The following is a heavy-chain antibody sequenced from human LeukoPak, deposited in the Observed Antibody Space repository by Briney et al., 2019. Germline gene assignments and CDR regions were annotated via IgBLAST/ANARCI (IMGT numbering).Heavy chain of an antibody. J-gene: IGHJ4*02. CDR1: GGSISSGGYY. D-gene: IGHD6-13*01. Sequence: SQTLSLTCTVSGGSISSGGYYWSWIRQHPGKGLEWIGYIYYSGSTYYNPSLKSRVTISVDTSKNQFSLKLSSVTAADTAVYYCARGEGIAAAEVKGAFDYWGQGTLVTVSS. V-gene: IGHV4-31*03. CDR2: IYYSGST. CDR3: ARGEGIAAAEVKGAFDY.